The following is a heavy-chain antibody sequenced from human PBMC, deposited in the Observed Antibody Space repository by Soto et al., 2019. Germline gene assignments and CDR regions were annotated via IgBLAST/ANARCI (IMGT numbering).Heavy chain of an antibody. CDR2: IILIFGIA. CDR1: GGTFSSYT. CDR3: AEGSSWYTADY. V-gene: IGHV1-69*02. J-gene: IGHJ4*02. Sequence: SVKVSCKASGGTFSSYTISWVRQAPGQGLEWMGRIILIFGIANYAQKFQGRVTITADKSTSTAYMELSSLRFEDTAVYYCAEGSSWYTADYWGQGTLVTVSS. D-gene: IGHD6-13*01.